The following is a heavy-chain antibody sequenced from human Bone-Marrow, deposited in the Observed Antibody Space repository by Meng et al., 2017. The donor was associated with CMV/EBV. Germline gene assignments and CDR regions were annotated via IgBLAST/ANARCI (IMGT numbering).Heavy chain of an antibody. D-gene: IGHD3-3*01. CDR2: IRYDGSNK. CDR3: AKERPYYYFWSGYSYYDGMDV. Sequence: GESLKISCAASGFTFNSYGIHWVRKAPGKGLEWVAFIRYDGSNKYYADSVKGRFTISRDNSKNTLYLQMNSLRAEDTAVYYCAKERPYYYFWSGYSYYDGMDVWGQGTTVTVSS. CDR1: GFTFNSYG. V-gene: IGHV3-30*02. J-gene: IGHJ6*02.